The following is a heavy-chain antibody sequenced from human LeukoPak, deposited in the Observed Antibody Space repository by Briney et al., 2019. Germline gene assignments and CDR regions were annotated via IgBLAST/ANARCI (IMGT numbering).Heavy chain of an antibody. CDR2: IKQDGSEK. CDR3: ARWATSYDS. V-gene: IGHV3-7*01. D-gene: IGHD3-10*01. Sequence: GGSLRLSCEASGFTFSNHWMGWVRQAPGKGLEWVANIKQDGSEKYYVDSVTGRFTISRDNAKSSLYLQMNSLGAEDSAVYFCARWATSYDSWGQGTLVTVSS. J-gene: IGHJ4*02. CDR1: GFTFSNHW.